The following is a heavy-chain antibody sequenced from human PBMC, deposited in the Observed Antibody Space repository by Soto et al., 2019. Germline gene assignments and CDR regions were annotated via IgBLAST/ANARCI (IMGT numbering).Heavy chain of an antibody. Sequence: QVQLVESGGGVVQPGGSLRLSCQASGFNFDNYGMHWVRQAPGKGLEWVAVITYDGSNKYYADSVKGRFTISRDNSKNTLSLHLNTLQPEDTAVYHCAKDRVGGTFYTPRGFWGQGTLVTVSS. V-gene: IGHV3-30*18. CDR3: AKDRVGGTFYTPRGF. CDR2: ITYDGSNK. J-gene: IGHJ4*02. CDR1: GFNFDNYG. D-gene: IGHD1-7*01.